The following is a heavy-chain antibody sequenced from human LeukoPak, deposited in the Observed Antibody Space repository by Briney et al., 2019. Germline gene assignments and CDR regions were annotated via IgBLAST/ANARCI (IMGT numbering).Heavy chain of an antibody. CDR2: ICYSGST. V-gene: IGHV4-31*03. J-gene: IGHJ4*02. CDR1: GGSISSGAYY. Sequence: PSQTLSLTCTVSGGSISSGAYYWSWLRQHPGMGLEWIGYICYSGSTYYNPSRQIRVPISVDTSKNHFSRKLSSVTAADTAVYYCARGGVVSRVDYWGQGTLFTVSS. CDR3: ARGGVVSRVDY. D-gene: IGHD3-3*01.